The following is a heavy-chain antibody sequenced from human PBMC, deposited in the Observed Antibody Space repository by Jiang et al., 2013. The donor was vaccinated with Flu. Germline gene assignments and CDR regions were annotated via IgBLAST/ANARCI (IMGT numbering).Heavy chain of an antibody. CDR2: IKGKVDGGPT. D-gene: IGHD3-22*01. CDR3: TTDFYDSSGLRW. V-gene: IGHV3-15*07. J-gene: IGHJ4*02. CDR1: GFTFSNAW. Sequence: VQLVESGGGLVKPGGSLRLSCAASGFTFSNAWMNWVRQAPGKGLEWVGRIKGKVDGGPTDYTAPVKGRFTISRDDSENTLYLQMDSLTTEDTAVYYCTTDFYDSSGLRWWGQGTLVTVSS.